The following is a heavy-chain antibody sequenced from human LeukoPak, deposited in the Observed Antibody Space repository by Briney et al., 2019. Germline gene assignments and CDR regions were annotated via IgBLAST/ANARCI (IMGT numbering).Heavy chain of an antibody. CDR3: SRGANYGGDCYDY. CDR2: ISSTGSTL. CDR1: GFTFRSYE. Sequence: RTGGSLRLSCAASGFTFRSYEMNWVRQAPGKGLEWVSYISSTGSTLYYTDSVKGRFTISRDNAKNSLYLQMNSLRAEDTAVYYCSRGANYGGDCYDYWGQGTLVTVSS. J-gene: IGHJ4*02. V-gene: IGHV3-48*03. D-gene: IGHD2-21*02.